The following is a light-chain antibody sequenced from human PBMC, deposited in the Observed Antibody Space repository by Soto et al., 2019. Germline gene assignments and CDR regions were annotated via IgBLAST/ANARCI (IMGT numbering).Light chain of an antibody. CDR3: QEYDTYLA. CDR1: QSISHW. Sequence: DIQMTQSPSTLSASVGDRVTITCRASQSISHWLAWYQQKPGKAPKFLIYEASILESGVPSRFSGSGSGTEFTLTISSLQPDDFATYYCQEYDTYLAFGQGTKVEVK. CDR2: EAS. J-gene: IGKJ1*01. V-gene: IGKV1-5*03.